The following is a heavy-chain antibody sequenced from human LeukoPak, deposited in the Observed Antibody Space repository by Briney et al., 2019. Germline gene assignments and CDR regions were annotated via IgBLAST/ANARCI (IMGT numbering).Heavy chain of an antibody. CDR1: GFTFSSYA. J-gene: IGHJ6*02. CDR2: ISGSGGST. D-gene: IGHD1-14*01. V-gene: IGHV3-23*01. CDR3: APSPDGYYYGMDV. Sequence: GGSLRLSCAASGFTFSSYAMSWVRQAPGKGLEWVSAISGSGGSTYYADSVKGRFTISRDNSKNTLYLQMNSLRAEDTAVYYCAPSPDGYYYGMDVWGQGTTVTVSS.